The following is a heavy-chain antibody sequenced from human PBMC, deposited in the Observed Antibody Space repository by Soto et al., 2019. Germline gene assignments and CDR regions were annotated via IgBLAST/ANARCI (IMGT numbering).Heavy chain of an antibody. D-gene: IGHD3-22*01. CDR1: GCSISSSNW. CDR2: IYHSGST. Sequence: SETLSLTCAVSGCSISSSNWWSWVRQPPGKGLEWIGEIYHSGSTNYNPSLKSRVTISVDKSKNQFSLKLSSVTAADTAVYYCARLNYYDSSGYLDYWGQGTLVTVSS. V-gene: IGHV4-4*02. CDR3: ARLNYYDSSGYLDY. J-gene: IGHJ4*02.